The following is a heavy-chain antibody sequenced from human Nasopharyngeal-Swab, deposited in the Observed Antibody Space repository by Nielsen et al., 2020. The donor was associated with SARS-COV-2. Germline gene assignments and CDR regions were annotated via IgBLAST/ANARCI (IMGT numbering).Heavy chain of an antibody. V-gene: IGHV3-23*01. D-gene: IGHD5-12*01. CDR2: ISGSGGST. CDR3: ARTVDIVATISWAGHYYYGMDV. Sequence: VRQAPGKGLEWVSAISGSGGSTYYADSVKGRFTISRDNSKNTLYLQMNSLRAEDTAVYYCARTVDIVATISWAGHYYYGMDVWGQGTTVTVSS. J-gene: IGHJ6*02.